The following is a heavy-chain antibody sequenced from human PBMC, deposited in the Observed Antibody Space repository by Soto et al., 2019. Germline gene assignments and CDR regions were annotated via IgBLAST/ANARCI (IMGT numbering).Heavy chain of an antibody. CDR3: ARGPNSSEAEYFQH. V-gene: IGHV1-18*01. CDR2: ISAYNGNT. CDR1: GYTFTSYG. J-gene: IGHJ1*01. Sequence: ASVKVSCKASGYTFTSYGISWVRQAPGQGLEWMGWISAYNGNTNYAQKLQGRVTMTTDTSTSTAYMELRSLRSDNTAVYYCARGPNSSEAEYFQHWGQGTLVTVSS. D-gene: IGHD3-22*01.